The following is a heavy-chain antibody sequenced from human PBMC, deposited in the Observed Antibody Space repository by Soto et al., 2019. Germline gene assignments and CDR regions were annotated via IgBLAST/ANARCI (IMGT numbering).Heavy chain of an antibody. CDR3: AQPHSSNWYYFDY. D-gene: IGHD6-13*01. Sequence: VQLVESGGGVVQPGRSLRLSCAASGFTFSSYGMHWVRQAPGKGLEWVAVISYDGSNKYYGDSVKGRFTISRDNSKNTLYLQMNSLRAEDTAVYYCAQPHSSNWYYFDYWGQGTLVTVSS. CDR1: GFTFSSYG. V-gene: IGHV3-30*18. J-gene: IGHJ4*02. CDR2: ISYDGSNK.